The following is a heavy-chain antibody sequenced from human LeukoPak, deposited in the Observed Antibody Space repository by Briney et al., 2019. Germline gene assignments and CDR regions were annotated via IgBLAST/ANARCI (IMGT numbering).Heavy chain of an antibody. D-gene: IGHD3-22*01. J-gene: IGHJ4*02. Sequence: ASVKVSCKASGYTFTSYDINWVRQATGQGLEWMGWMNPDSGNTGYAQQFQGRVTMTRNTSISTAYMELSSLRSEDTAVSYCARGQIVYSFDRSGYFDYWGQGNLVTVSS. CDR3: ARGQIVYSFDRSGYFDY. CDR1: GYTFTSYD. V-gene: IGHV1-8*01. CDR2: MNPDSGNT.